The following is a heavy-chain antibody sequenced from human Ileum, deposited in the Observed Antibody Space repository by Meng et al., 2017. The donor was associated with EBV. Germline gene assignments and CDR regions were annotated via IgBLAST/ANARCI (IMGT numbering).Heavy chain of an antibody. CDR3: ARESGRGYSSDY. CDR2: IIPMFGAP. D-gene: IGHD5-18*01. J-gene: IGHJ4*02. CDR1: GGTFRNSA. Sequence: QVQLVQSGAEVKKPWSSVKVSCKASGGTFRNSAISWVRQAPGQGLEWMGGIIPMFGAPDYAQRFQDRVTITADESTSTVYMELNSLRSEDTAVYYCARESGRGYSSDYWGQGTLVTVSS. V-gene: IGHV1-69*12.